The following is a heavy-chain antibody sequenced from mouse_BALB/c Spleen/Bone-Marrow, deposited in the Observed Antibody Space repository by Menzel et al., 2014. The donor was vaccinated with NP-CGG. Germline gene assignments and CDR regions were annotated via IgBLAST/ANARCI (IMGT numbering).Heavy chain of an antibody. V-gene: IGHV5-6*01. CDR1: GFTFSNYA. J-gene: IGHJ2*01. CDR3: ARRRDYDFFDY. D-gene: IGHD2-4*01. CDR2: ISSGGTYT. Sequence: EVQLVESGGDLVKPGGSLKLSWAASGFTFSNYAMSWVPQIPAKSLEWVATISSGGTYTFYPDRVKGRFTISRDNTKNTLTLQMTSLKSEDSAMYYCARRRDYDFFDYWGQGTTLTVSS.